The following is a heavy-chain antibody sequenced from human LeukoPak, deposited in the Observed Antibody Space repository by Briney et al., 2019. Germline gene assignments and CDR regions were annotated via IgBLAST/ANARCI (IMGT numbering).Heavy chain of an antibody. J-gene: IGHJ4*02. CDR1: GYTFTGYY. Sequence: ASVKVSCKASGYTFTGYYIHWVRQAPGQGLEWMGWINPNSGGTNYAQKFQGRVTMTRDTSISTAYMELSSLRSEDTAVYYCATEGAYYDGSGYSDYWGQGTLVTVSS. CDR2: INPNSGGT. CDR3: ATEGAYYDGSGYSDY. D-gene: IGHD3-22*01. V-gene: IGHV1-2*02.